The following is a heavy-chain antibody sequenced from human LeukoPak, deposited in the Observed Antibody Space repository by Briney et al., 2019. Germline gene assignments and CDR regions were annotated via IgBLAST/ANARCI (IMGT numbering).Heavy chain of an antibody. CDR1: GYTFTGYY. V-gene: IGHV1-2*02. CDR2: INPNSGGT. Sequence: ASVKVSCKASGYTFTGYYMHWVRQAPGQGLEWMGGINPNSGGTNYAQRFQGRVTMTRDTSISTAYMELSRLRSDDTAVYYCARGGGGYSYGHDYWGQGTLDTVSS. D-gene: IGHD5-18*01. CDR3: ARGGGGYSYGHDY. J-gene: IGHJ4*02.